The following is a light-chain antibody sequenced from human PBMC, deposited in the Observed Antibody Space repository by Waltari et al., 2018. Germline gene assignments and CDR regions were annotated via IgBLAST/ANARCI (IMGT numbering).Light chain of an antibody. CDR3: SSRDSSASHVL. CDR2: GKN. J-gene: IGLJ2*01. Sequence: SSELTQDPAVSVALGQTVRITCQGASLRTPYSSWYQQKSGQAPISVLFGKNKRPSGIPDRFSGYNSETTTSLTITGAQAEDEADYYCSSRDSSASHVLFAGGTKLTVL. V-gene: IGLV3-19*01. CDR1: SLRTPY.